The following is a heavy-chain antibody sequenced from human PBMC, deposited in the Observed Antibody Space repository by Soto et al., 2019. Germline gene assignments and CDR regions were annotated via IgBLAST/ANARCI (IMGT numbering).Heavy chain of an antibody. Sequence: EVQLVESGGGLVQPGGSLRLSGAASGFTFSSYDMNWVRQAPGKGLEWVSYISSSGSTIYYADSVKGLFTITRDNAKNCLFLQMNSLRAEDTAVYYCARGSGWYGPFDYWGRGTLVTVSS. CDR3: ARGSGWYGPFDY. D-gene: IGHD6-19*01. CDR1: GFTFSSYD. J-gene: IGHJ4*01. V-gene: IGHV3-48*03. CDR2: ISSSGSTI.